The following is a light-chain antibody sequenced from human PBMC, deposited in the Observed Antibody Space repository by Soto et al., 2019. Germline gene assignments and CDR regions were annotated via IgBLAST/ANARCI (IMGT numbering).Light chain of an antibody. V-gene: IGLV2-8*01. CDR2: EVS. J-gene: IGLJ2*01. Sequence: QSALTQPPSASGSPGQSVTISCTGTSSDVGGYNYVSWYQQHPGKAPKLMIYEVSKRPSGVPDRFSGSKSGNTASLTVSGLQAEDEADYYCSSYAGSNLVVFGGGTKLTV. CDR3: SSYAGSNLVV. CDR1: SSDVGGYNY.